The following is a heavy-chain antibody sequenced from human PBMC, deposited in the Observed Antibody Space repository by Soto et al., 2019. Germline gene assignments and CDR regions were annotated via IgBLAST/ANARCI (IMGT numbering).Heavy chain of an antibody. CDR1: GFTFSSYS. Sequence: GGSLRLSCAASGFTFSSYSMSWVRQAPGKGLEWVSAISGSGGSTYYADSVKGRFTISRDNSKNTLYLQMNSLRAEDTAVYYCAKDLSAVTLEYNWFDPWGQGTLVTVSS. CDR3: AKDLSAVTLEYNWFDP. D-gene: IGHD2-21*02. CDR2: ISGSGGST. J-gene: IGHJ5*02. V-gene: IGHV3-23*01.